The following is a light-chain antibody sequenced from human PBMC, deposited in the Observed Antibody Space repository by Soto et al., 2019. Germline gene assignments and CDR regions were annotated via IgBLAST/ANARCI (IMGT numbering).Light chain of an antibody. V-gene: IGKV1-5*01. CDR2: HAS. CDR1: QTINSW. CDR3: QQYNSYS. J-gene: IGKJ1*01. Sequence: PSTLSASVGDRVTITCRASQTINSWLAWYQQKPGTAPKVLIYHASNLQSGVPSRFSGSGSGTEFTLTISSLQPDDFATYYCQQYNSYSFGQGTKVDIK.